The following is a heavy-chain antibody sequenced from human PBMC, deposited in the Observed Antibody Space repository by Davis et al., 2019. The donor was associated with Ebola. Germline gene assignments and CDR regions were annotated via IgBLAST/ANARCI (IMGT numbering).Heavy chain of an antibody. J-gene: IGHJ4*02. CDR1: GYNFTTYG. Sequence: ASVKVSCKASGYNFTTYGFSWVRQAPGQGLEWMGWVSADNDDRKYAEKFQGRVTMTTDSSKSTAYMELRGLTYDDTAVYFCARARGRWDVGGYLLGHWGQGTLVTVSS. CDR2: VSADNDDR. D-gene: IGHD1-26*01. CDR3: ARARGRWDVGGYLLGH. V-gene: IGHV1-18*01.